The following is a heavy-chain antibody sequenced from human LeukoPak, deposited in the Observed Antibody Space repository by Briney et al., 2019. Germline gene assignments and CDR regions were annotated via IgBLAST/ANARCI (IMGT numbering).Heavy chain of an antibody. J-gene: IGHJ3*02. CDR1: GYRFTSYW. CDR3: ARQEHQLVRGAFDI. V-gene: IGHV5-51*01. Sequence: GESLKISCKGSGYRFTSYWIGWVRQMPGKGLEWMGIIYPGDSDTRYSPSFQDRVTISADKSISTAYLQWNSLKASDTAMYYCARQEHQLVRGAFDIWGQGTMVTVSS. D-gene: IGHD6-13*01. CDR2: IYPGDSDT.